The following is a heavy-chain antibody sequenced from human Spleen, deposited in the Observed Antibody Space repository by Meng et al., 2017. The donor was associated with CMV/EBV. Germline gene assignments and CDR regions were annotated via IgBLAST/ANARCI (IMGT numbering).Heavy chain of an antibody. Sequence: CAVYGGSFSGSYWHWIRQPPGMSLEWIGEIDDTGRTKYSPSLNSRVTMLLDTSKKQFSLKLSPVTAADTAVYYCARLTGTVYVHWFDSWGQGTLVTVSS. D-gene: IGHD1-7*01. CDR3: ARLTGTVYVHWFDS. CDR1: GGSFSGSY. V-gene: IGHV4-34*01. J-gene: IGHJ5*01. CDR2: IDDTGRT.